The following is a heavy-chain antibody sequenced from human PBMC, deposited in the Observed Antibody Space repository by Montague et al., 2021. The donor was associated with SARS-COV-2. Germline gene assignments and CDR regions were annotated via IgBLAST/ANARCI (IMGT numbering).Heavy chain of an antibody. D-gene: IGHD2-15*01. J-gene: IGHJ4*02. CDR3: ARGVVAVPPVVDY. CDR2: IYASGGT. Sequence: SETLSLTCSVSGEPISGFFWNWIRQPAGKGLEWIGRIYASGGTDYNPSLESRVTMSVDTSKNQFSLKVNSVTAADTAMYYCARGVVAVPPVVDYRGRGTLVTVSS. CDR1: GEPISGFF. V-gene: IGHV4-4*07.